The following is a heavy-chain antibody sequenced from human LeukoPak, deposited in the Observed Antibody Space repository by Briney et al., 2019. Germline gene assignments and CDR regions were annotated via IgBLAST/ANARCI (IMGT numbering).Heavy chain of an antibody. D-gene: IGHD1-26*01. CDR1: GYTFTSYY. V-gene: IGHV1-46*01. J-gene: IGHJ5*02. CDR2: INPSGGST. Sequence: GASVKVSCKASGYTFTSYYMHWVRQAPGQGLEWMGIINPSGGSTSYAQKFQGRVTMTRDTSTSTVYMELSSLRSEDTAVYYCAKDQAPTPRLVGATQGWFDPWGQGTLVTVSS. CDR3: AKDQAPTPRLVGATQGWFDP.